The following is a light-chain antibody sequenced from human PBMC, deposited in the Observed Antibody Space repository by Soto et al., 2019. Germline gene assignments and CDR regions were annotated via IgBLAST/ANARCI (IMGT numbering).Light chain of an antibody. CDR2: DNN. V-gene: IGLV1-51*01. CDR3: GTWDSTLSADV. Sequence: QSVLTQPPSVSAAPGQKVTISCSGSSSNIGNNYVSWYQQLPGTAPKLLIYDNNKRPSGIPDRFSGSKSGTSATLGITGLQTGDEADYYCGTWDSTLSADVFGNRTKVTV. J-gene: IGLJ1*01. CDR1: SSNIGNNY.